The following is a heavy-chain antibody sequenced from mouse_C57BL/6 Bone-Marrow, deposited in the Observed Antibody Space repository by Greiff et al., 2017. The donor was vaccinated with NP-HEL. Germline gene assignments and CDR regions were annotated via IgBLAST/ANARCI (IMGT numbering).Heavy chain of an antibody. CDR3: AREGGLRRRTYAMDY. CDR2: INYDGSST. J-gene: IGHJ4*01. CDR1: GFTFSDYY. D-gene: IGHD2-4*01. V-gene: IGHV5-16*01. Sequence: EVKLVESEGGLVQPGSSMNLSCTASGFTFSDYYMAWVRQVPEKGLEWVANINYDGSSTYYLDSLKSRFIISRDNAKNILYLQMRSLKSEDTATYYCAREGGLRRRTYAMDYWGQGTSVTVSS.